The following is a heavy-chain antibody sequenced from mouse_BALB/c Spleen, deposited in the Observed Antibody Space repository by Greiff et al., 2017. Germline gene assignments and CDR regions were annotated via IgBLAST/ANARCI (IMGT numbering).Heavy chain of an antibody. CDR3: ARRGHYDYDPGAMDY. CDR2: IDPYNGGT. Sequence: EVKLQESGPELVKPGASVKVSCKASGYSFTDYNMYWVKQSHGKSLEWIGSIDPYNGGTSYNQKFKGKATLTVDKSSSTAFMHLNSLTSGDSAVYYCARRGHYDYDPGAMDYWGQGTSVTDSS. V-gene: IGHV1S135*01. D-gene: IGHD2-4*01. J-gene: IGHJ4*01. CDR1: GYSFTDYN.